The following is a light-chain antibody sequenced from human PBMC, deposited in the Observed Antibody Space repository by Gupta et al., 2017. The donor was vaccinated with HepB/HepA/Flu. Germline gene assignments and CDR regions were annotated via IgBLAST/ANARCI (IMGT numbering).Light chain of an antibody. CDR1: QSISTN. J-gene: IGKJ4*01. V-gene: IGKV3-15*01. CDR2: GSF. CDR3: QQYNKWPLT. Sequence: EIVMTQSPATLSVSPGERATLSCRASQSISTNLAWYQQKPGQAPRLLIYGSFTRATGIPARFSGSGSGTEFTLTISSLQSEDFVVYFCQQYNKWPLTFGGGTKVEIK.